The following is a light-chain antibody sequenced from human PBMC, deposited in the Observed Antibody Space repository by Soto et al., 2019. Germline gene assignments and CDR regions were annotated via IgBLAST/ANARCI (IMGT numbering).Light chain of an antibody. V-gene: IGKV1-12*01. CDR1: QDIRSW. Sequence: DIQMTQSPSSVSASVGDRVTITCRATQDIRSWLTWYQQKPGKAPKSLIYAASSLESGVPTRFSGSGSGTDFSLTISSLQPEDFATYYCQQTDSAPYTFRQGTKVDIK. CDR2: AAS. CDR3: QQTDSAPYT. J-gene: IGKJ2*01.